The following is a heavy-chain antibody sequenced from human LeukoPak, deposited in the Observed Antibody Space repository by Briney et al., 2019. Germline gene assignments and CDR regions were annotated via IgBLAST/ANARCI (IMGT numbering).Heavy chain of an antibody. V-gene: IGHV3-30*04. CDR2: IPYDGSNK. J-gene: IGHJ4*02. CDR3: VGGAYSSSWLNFDY. CDR1: GFTFSSYA. Sequence: GGSLRLSCAASGFTFSSYAMHWVRQAPGKGLEWVALIPYDGSNKYYADSVKGRFTVSRDNSKNTLYLQMNSLRAEDTAVDYCVGGAYSSSWLNFDYWGQGPLVTVSS. D-gene: IGHD6-13*01.